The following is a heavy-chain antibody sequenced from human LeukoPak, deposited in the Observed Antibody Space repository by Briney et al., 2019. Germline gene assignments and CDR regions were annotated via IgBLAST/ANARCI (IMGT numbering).Heavy chain of an antibody. D-gene: IGHD3-10*01. CDR1: GYTLTELS. CDR2: FDPEDGET. Sequence: GASVKVSCKVSGYTLTELSMHWVRQAPGKGLEWMGGFDPEDGETLYAQKFQRRVTMTEDTATDTAYMELSSLRSKDTAVYYCATDQRGAGLGFGSGSGSYNGMDVWGQGNTVTVSS. J-gene: IGHJ6*02. CDR3: ATDQRGAGLGFGSGSGSYNGMDV. V-gene: IGHV1-24*01.